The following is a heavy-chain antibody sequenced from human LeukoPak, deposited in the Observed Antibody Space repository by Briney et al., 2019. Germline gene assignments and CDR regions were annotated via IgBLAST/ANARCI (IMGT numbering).Heavy chain of an antibody. J-gene: IGHJ4*02. V-gene: IGHV3-30*18. CDR1: GFTFSSYG. CDR2: ISYDGSNK. D-gene: IGHD1-26*01. CDR3: AKDRLGALLYFDS. Sequence: GRSLRLSCAASGFTFSSYGMHWVRQAPGKGLEWVAVISYDGSNKYYADSVKGRFTISRDNSMNTLYLQMNSLRAEDTAVYSCAKDRLGALLYFDSWGQGTLVTVSS.